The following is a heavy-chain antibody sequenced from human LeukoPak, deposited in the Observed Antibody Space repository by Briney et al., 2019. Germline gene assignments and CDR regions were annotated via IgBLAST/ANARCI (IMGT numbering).Heavy chain of an antibody. V-gene: IGHV1-69*15. CDR3: ASLPTTVTTSGAFDI. D-gene: IGHD4-17*01. Sequence: GSSVKVSCKASGGTFSAYGVNWVRQAPGQGLEWMGNIIPIYNYDSTKYAQKFQGRVTITADESTSTAYMELSSLRSEDTAVYYCASLPTTVTTSGAFDIWGQGTMVTVSS. CDR1: GGTFSAYG. J-gene: IGHJ3*02. CDR2: IIPIYNYDST.